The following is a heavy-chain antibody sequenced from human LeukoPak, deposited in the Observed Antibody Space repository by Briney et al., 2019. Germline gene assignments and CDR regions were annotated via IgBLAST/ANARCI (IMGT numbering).Heavy chain of an antibody. CDR3: ARGAWIQLWLSY. V-gene: IGHV4-34*01. J-gene: IGHJ4*02. CDR1: GGSFSGYY. Sequence: SETLSLTCAVYGGSFSGYYWSWIRQPPGKGLEWIGEINHSGSTNYNPSLKGRVTISVDTSKNQFSLKLSSVTAADTAVYYCARGAWIQLWLSYWGQGTLVTVSS. CDR2: INHSGST. D-gene: IGHD5-18*01.